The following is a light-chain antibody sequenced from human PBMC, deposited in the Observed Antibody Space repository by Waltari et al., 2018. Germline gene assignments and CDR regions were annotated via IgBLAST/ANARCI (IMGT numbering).Light chain of an antibody. CDR2: KAS. CDR3: QEYNSSPSWT. CDR1: QNIGSW. Sequence: DIQMTQSPSTLSASVGDRVTIACRASQNIGSWLAWYQQRPGKAPKLLIYKASSLDSGVPSRFSGSGSGTEFTLTISSLQPDDFATYYCQEYNSSPSWTFGQGNKVEIK. J-gene: IGKJ1*01. V-gene: IGKV1-5*03.